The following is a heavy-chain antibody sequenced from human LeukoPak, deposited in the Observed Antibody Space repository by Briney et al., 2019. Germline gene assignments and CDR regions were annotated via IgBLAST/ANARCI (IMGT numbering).Heavy chain of an antibody. J-gene: IGHJ3*02. CDR2: INSDGSST. CDR3: ARADVDIVATIATDAFDI. Sequence: GGSLRFSCAASGFTFSSYWMHWVRHAPGKGLVWVSRINSDGSSTSYADSVKGRFTISRDNAKNTLYLQMNSLRAEDTAVYYCARADVDIVATIATDAFDIWGQGTMVTVSS. D-gene: IGHD5-12*01. V-gene: IGHV3-74*01. CDR1: GFTFSSYW.